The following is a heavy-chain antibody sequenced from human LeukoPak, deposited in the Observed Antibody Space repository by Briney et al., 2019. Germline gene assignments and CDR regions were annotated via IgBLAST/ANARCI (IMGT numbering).Heavy chain of an antibody. Sequence: PSETLSLTCAVYGGSFSGYYWSWIRQPPGKGLEWIGCIYSSGSTNYSPSLKSRVTISVDTPKNQFSLKLSSVTAADTAVYYCARHDAGNWYPYFDNWGQGTLVTVSS. CDR1: GGSFSGYY. J-gene: IGHJ4*02. CDR3: ARHDAGNWYPYFDN. V-gene: IGHV4-59*08. CDR2: IYSSGST. D-gene: IGHD6-13*01.